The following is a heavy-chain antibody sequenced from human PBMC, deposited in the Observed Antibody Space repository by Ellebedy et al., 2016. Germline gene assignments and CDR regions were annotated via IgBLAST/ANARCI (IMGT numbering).Heavy chain of an antibody. J-gene: IGHJ6*04. CDR2: ISTDGSST. CDR1: GFTFSSHW. V-gene: IGHV3-74*01. Sequence: GESLKISXAVSGFTFSSHWMHWVHQAPGKGLVWVSRISTDGSSTNHADSVKGRFTISRDNAKNTLYLQMNSLRAEDTAVYYCARGSITVFGGVDVWGKGTTVTVSS. CDR3: ARGSITVFGGVDV. D-gene: IGHD3-3*01.